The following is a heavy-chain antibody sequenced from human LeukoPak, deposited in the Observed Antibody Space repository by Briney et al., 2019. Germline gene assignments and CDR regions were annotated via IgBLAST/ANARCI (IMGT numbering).Heavy chain of an antibody. CDR3: AKRDSNDYYYSASDY. CDR2: ISGSGSNT. Sequence: PGGSLRLSCAASGFTFNSYAMSWVRQAPGKGLEWVSVISGSGSNTYYADSVKGRFTISRDNSKNTLYLQMNSLRAEDTAVYYCAKRDSNDYYYSASDYWGQGTLVTASS. V-gene: IGHV3-23*01. CDR1: GFTFNSYA. J-gene: IGHJ4*02. D-gene: IGHD3-22*01.